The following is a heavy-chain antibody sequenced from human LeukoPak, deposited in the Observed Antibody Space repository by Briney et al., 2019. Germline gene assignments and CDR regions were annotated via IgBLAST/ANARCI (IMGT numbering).Heavy chain of an antibody. CDR2: IYYSGST. V-gene: IGHV4-59*08. J-gene: IGHJ6*02. CDR1: GGSISSYY. CDR3: ARRTLYYYGMDV. D-gene: IGHD1-14*01. Sequence: SETLSLTCTVSGGSISSYYWSWIRQPPGKGLEWVGYIYYSGSTNYNPSLKSRVTISVDTSKNQFSLKLSSVTAADTAVYYCARRTLYYYGMDVWGQGTTVTVSS.